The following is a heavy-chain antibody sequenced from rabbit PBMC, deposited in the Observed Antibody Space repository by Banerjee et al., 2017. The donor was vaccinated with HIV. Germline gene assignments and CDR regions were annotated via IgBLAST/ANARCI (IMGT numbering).Heavy chain of an antibody. D-gene: IGHD4-1*01. CDR2: IYAGSSGST. CDR3: ARAYNSGWGGYFNL. CDR1: GFDFSISYY. J-gene: IGHJ4*01. V-gene: IGHV1S45*01. Sequence: QEQLEESGGDLVQPGGSLKLSCKASGFDFSISYYMCWVRQAPGKGLEWIACIYAGSSGSTYYASWVNGRFTVSLDNAQNTVFLQMTSLTPADTATYFCARAYNSGWGGYFNLWGQGTLVTVS.